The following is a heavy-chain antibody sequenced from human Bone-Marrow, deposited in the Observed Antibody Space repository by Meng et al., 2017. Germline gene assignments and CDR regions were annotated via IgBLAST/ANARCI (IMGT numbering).Heavy chain of an antibody. CDR1: GFYFSNAW. J-gene: IGHJ6*02. V-gene: IGHV3-15*01. CDR3: ARESSGSSYGMDV. D-gene: IGHD1-26*01. Sequence: GGSLRLSCAASGFYFSNAWMSWVRQAPGKGLEWVGRIKSNTDGGTAEYAAPVTGRFTISRDDSKSTLYLQMSGLRIEDTAVYYCARESSGSSYGMDVWGQGTTVTVSS. CDR2: IKSNTDGGTA.